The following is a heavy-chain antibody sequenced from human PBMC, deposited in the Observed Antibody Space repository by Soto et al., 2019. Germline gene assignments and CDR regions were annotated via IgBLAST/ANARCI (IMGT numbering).Heavy chain of an antibody. CDR3: TREGSNYDRSIYHHYHLAV. V-gene: IGHV3-49*03. J-gene: IGHJ6*01. D-gene: IGHD4-4*01. Sequence: GGSLRLSCPVSGFTFGDYAMSWFLQAPGKGLEWVGFIRSKAYGGTTEYAASVKGRFTLSRDDSKSIAYLQMNSLKTEDTAVYYCTREGSNYDRSIYHHYHLAVRAQRTTVPVSS. CDR1: GFTFGDYA. CDR2: IRSKAYGGTT.